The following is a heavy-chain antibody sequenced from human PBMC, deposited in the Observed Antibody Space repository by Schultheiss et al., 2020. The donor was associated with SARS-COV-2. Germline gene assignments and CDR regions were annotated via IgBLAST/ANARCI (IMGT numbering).Heavy chain of an antibody. CDR3: ARARAAPPLDYYYYMDV. CDR1: GGSFSDFY. CDR2: INHRGST. Sequence: SQTLSLTCAVYGGSFSDFYWSWIRQPPGKGLEWIGEINHRGSTNYSPSLTSRVIVSVDTSKNQFSLKLSSVTAADTAVYYCARARAAPPLDYYYYMDVWGKGTTVTVSS. V-gene: IGHV4-34*01. J-gene: IGHJ6*03. D-gene: IGHD2-15*01.